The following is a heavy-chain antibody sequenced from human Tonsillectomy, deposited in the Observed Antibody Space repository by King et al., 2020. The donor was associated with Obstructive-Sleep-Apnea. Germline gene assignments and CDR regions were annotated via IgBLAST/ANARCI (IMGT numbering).Heavy chain of an antibody. J-gene: IGHJ6*02. CDR1: GGSISSGGYY. Sequence: VQLQESGPGLVKPSQTLSLTCTVSGGSISSGGYYWSWMRQHPGKGLEWIGYIYYSGSTYYNPSLKSRVTISVDTSQNQFSLKLSSVTAADTAVYYCARVPSLTIPCVMDVWGQGTTVTVSS. CDR3: ARVPSLTIPCVMDV. CDR2: IYYSGST. D-gene: IGHD3-3*01. V-gene: IGHV4-31*03.